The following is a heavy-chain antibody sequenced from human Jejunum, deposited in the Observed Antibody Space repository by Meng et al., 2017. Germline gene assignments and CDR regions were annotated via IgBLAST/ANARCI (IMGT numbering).Heavy chain of an antibody. V-gene: IGHV4-39*07. J-gene: IGHJ4*02. Sequence: QLQLQESGAGLVKASETLSLTCTVSGGSISGSYDYWGWIRQPPGKGLGWTGTISYSGSTYYNPSLTSRVTISIDTSKNQFSLRLTSVTAADTAVYYCVREKRRTYYFDYWGQGTLVTVSS. CDR2: ISYSGST. CDR1: GGSISGSYDY. CDR3: VREKRRTYYFDY. D-gene: IGHD3-16*01.